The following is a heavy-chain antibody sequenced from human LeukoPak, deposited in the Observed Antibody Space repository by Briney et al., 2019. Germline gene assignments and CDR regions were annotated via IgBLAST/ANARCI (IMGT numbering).Heavy chain of an antibody. D-gene: IGHD6-19*01. CDR1: GGPFSGYY. V-gene: IGHV4-34*01. Sequence: PSETLSLTCAVYGGPFSGYYWSWIRQPPGKGLEWIGEINHSGSTNYNPSLKSRVTISVDTSKNQFSLKLSSVTAADTAVYYCATSLRLIAVAADFDYWGQGTLVTVSS. CDR3: ATSLRLIAVAADFDY. CDR2: INHSGST. J-gene: IGHJ4*02.